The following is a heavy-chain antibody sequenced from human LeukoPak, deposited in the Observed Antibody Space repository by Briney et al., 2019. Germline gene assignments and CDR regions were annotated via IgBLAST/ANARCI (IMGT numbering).Heavy chain of an antibody. Sequence: ASVKVSCKASGYTFTSYYMHWVRRAPGQGLEWMGIINPSGGSTTYAQKFQGRVTMTRHTSTSTVYMDLSSLRSEDTAVYYCARAGVGSGWSTNYFDYWGQGILVTVSS. D-gene: IGHD6-19*01. CDR3: ARAGVGSGWSTNYFDY. J-gene: IGHJ4*02. V-gene: IGHV1-46*01. CDR1: GYTFTSYY. CDR2: INPSGGST.